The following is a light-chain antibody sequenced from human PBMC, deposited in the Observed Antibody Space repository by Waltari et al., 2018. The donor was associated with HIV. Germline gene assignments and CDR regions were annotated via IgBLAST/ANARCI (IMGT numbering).Light chain of an antibody. V-gene: IGLV6-57*03. CDR1: SGSIASNY. Sequence: NFMLTQPHSVSESPGKTVTISCTRSSGSIASNYVQWYQQRPGSAPTAVFYEHNQRAPGVPDRFSGSVDSSSNSASLTISGLKTEDEADYYCQSSYTNNQVFGGGTKLTVL. CDR2: EHN. J-gene: IGLJ3*02. CDR3: QSSYTNNQV.